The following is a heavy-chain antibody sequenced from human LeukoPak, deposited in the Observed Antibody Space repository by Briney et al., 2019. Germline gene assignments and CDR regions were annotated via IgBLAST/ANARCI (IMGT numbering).Heavy chain of an antibody. CDR3: AREGGDSSWYSYYYYYMDV. Sequence: ASVKVSCKASGYTFTGYYMHWVRQAPGQGLEWMGWTNPNSGGTNYAQKFQGRVTMIRDTSISTAYMELSRLRSDDTAVYYCAREGGDSSWYSYYYYYMDVWGKGTTVTVSS. J-gene: IGHJ6*03. CDR1: GYTFTGYY. CDR2: TNPNSGGT. V-gene: IGHV1-2*02. D-gene: IGHD6-13*01.